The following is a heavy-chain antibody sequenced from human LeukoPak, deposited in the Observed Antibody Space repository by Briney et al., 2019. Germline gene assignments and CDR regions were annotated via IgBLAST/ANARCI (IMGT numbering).Heavy chain of an antibody. CDR3: AKAGDDYGGSYFDY. V-gene: IGHV3-30*18. J-gene: IGHJ4*02. CDR1: GFTVSSNY. D-gene: IGHD4-23*01. CDR2: LAYDGDNK. Sequence: GGSLRLSCAASGFTVSSNYMSWVRQAPGKGLEWVAVLAYDGDNKYYADSVEGRFTISRDNSKNTLYLQMSSLRAEDTAVYYCAKAGDDYGGSYFDYWGQGTPVTVSS.